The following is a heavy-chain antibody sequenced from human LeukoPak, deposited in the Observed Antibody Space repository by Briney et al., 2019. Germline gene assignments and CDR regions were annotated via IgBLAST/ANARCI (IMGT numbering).Heavy chain of an antibody. CDR1: GFTFSSYW. CDR2: INSDGSST. D-gene: IGHD3-22*01. V-gene: IGHV3-74*01. J-gene: IGHJ4*02. CDR3: ASSEGYYYDSSGQIVY. Sequence: PGGSLRLSCAASGFTFSSYWMHWVRQAPAKGLGWVERINSDGSSTSYADSVKGRFTISRDNAKNTLYLQMNSLRAEDTAVYYCASSEGYYYDSSGQIVYWGQGTLVTVSS.